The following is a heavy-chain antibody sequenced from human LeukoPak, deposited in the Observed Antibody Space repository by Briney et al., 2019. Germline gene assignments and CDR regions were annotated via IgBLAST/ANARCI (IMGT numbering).Heavy chain of an antibody. V-gene: IGHV3-7*01. Sequence: GGSLRLSCAASGITFSSFWMSWVRQAPGKGLEWVANVQQDGSEKYYVDSVKGRFTISRDNAKNSLYLQMNSLRAEDTAVYYCATVVEGGYYSSQDAFDIWGQGTMVTVSS. CDR1: GITFSSFW. CDR3: ATVVEGGYYSSQDAFDI. J-gene: IGHJ3*02. D-gene: IGHD3-22*01. CDR2: VQQDGSEK.